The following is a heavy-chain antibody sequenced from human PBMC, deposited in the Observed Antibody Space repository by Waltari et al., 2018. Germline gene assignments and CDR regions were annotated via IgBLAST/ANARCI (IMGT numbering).Heavy chain of an antibody. V-gene: IGHV4-38-2*01. D-gene: IGHD7-27*01. CDR1: GHSLSITSY. CDR2: IYHNGNT. Sequence: QVQLQESGPGLVKPLETLSLPCAVYGHSLSITSYWGWIRQSPGKGREWIANIYHNGNTYYTPSLKRRVTISLDTSKNRFSLNLRSVTAADTAVYYCAAYLPDWGRGRDYWGQGILVTVSS. J-gene: IGHJ4*02. CDR3: AAYLPDWGRGRDY.